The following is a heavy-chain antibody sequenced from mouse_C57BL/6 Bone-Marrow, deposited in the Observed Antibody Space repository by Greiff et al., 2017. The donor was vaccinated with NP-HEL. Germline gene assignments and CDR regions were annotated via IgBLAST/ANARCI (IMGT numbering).Heavy chain of an antibody. J-gene: IGHJ3*01. CDR3: VDSPWFAY. CDR1: GYTFTSYW. Sequence: QVQLQQSGAELVRPGTSVKLSCKASGYTFTSYWMHWVKQRPGQGLEWIGVIDPSDSYTNYNQKFKGKATLTVDPSSSTAYMQLSSLTSEDSAVYYCVDSPWFAYWGQGTLVTVSA. V-gene: IGHV1-59*01. CDR2: IDPSDSYT.